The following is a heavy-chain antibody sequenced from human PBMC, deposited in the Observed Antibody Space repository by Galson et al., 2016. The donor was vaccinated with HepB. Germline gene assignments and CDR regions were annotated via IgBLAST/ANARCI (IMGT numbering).Heavy chain of an antibody. Sequence: SVKVSCKASGYSFTNYYIHWVRQAPGQGLEWMGIINPRGGSTSYAQKFQGRVTMARHTSTSTVYMELSSLRSEDTAVYYCARVRHYSDSSGYLYWGQGTLVSVSS. J-gene: IGHJ4*02. D-gene: IGHD3-22*01. CDR2: INPRGGST. CDR1: GYSFTNYY. CDR3: ARVRHYSDSSGYLY. V-gene: IGHV1-46*01.